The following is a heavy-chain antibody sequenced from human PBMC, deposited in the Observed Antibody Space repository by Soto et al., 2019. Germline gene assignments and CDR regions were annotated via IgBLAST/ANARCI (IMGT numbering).Heavy chain of an antibody. CDR1: GFTFTTYA. CDR2: INAGNGNT. V-gene: IGHV1-3*01. J-gene: IGHJ3*02. CDR3: ARDPQTGDAVHAYNM. D-gene: IGHD7-27*01. Sequence: QAQLVQSGAEVKKPGASVMVSCQASGFTFTTYAMHWVRQAPGQGLEWMGWINAGNGNTKYSEKFQGRVTIIRDTSANTAYMELRSLRSDDTAIYYCARDPQTGDAVHAYNMWGQGTMVTVSS.